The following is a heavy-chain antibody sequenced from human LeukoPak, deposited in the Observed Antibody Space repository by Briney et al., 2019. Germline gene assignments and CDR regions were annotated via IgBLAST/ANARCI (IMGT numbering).Heavy chain of an antibody. V-gene: IGHV3-7*01. D-gene: IGHD2-15*01. CDR1: GFTFDEYA. J-gene: IGHJ5*02. CDR3: ARDGSKSCSGGSCYLNWFDP. Sequence: GGSLRLSCAASGFTFDEYAMHWVRQAPGKGLEWVANINQDGSEEYYVASVKGRFTISRDNAKNSLYLQMTSLRAEDTAVYYCARDGSKSCSGGSCYLNWFDPWGQGTLVTVSS. CDR2: INQDGSEE.